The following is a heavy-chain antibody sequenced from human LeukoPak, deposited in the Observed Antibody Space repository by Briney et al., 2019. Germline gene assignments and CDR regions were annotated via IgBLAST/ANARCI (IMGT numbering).Heavy chain of an antibody. CDR1: GFTFSSSA. Sequence: GGSLSLSCAASGFTFSSSAMNWVRQAPGKGLEWVSAISGTGGSTYYADSVKGRFTISRDYSTNTLYLQMNSLRAEDTAVYYCAKGPDSSGYYDFSEFDYWGQGTLVTVSS. V-gene: IGHV3-23*01. D-gene: IGHD3-22*01. CDR3: AKGPDSSGYYDFSEFDY. CDR2: ISGTGGST. J-gene: IGHJ4*02.